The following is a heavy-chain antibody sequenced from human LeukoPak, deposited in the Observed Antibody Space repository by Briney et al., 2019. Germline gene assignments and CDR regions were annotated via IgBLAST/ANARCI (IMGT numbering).Heavy chain of an antibody. Sequence: GGSLRLSCAASGFTFSSYAMHWVRQAPGKGLEWVAVISDDESDQYKADSVKGRFTISRDNSKNTLYLQMNSLIPEDTAMYYCAKQKGDTGYFDYWGQGTLVTVSS. V-gene: IGHV3-30*04. CDR2: ISDDESDQ. CDR3: AKQKGDTGYFDY. J-gene: IGHJ4*02. CDR1: GFTFSSYA. D-gene: IGHD1/OR15-1a*01.